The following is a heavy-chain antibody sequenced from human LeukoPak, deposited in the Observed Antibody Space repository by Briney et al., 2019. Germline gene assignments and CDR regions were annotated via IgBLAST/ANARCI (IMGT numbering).Heavy chain of an antibody. CDR3: AREDDSSGLGFASY. CDR2: IYYSGST. CDR1: GVSTSSGDYY. J-gene: IGHJ4*02. Sequence: SETLSLTCTVSGVSTSSGDYYWSWIRQPPGKGLEWIGYIYYSGSTYYNPSLKSRVTISVDTSKNQFSLKLSSVTAADTAVYYCAREDDSSGLGFASYWGQGTLVTVSS. V-gene: IGHV4-30-4*01. D-gene: IGHD3-22*01.